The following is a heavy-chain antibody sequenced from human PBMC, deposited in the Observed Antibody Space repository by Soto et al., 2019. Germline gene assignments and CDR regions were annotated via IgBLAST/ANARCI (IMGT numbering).Heavy chain of an antibody. V-gene: IGHV4-4*07. D-gene: IGHD2-2*01. CDR3: ARGGMVIIPTATAFDY. Sequence: SETLSLTCTVSGGSISPYYWSWIRQPAGKGLEWIGRIYASGSTNYNPSLKGRVTMSVATSKNQFSLKLSSVTAADTAVYYCARGGMVIIPTATAFDYWGQGTLVTVSS. CDR1: GGSISPYY. J-gene: IGHJ4*02. CDR2: IYASGST.